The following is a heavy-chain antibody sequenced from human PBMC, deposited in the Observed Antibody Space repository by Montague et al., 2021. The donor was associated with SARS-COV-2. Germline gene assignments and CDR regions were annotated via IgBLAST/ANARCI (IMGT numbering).Heavy chain of an antibody. CDR2: IFYTGSV. CDR1: GDSVSSGNYF. V-gene: IGHV4-39*01. J-gene: IGHJ5*02. Sequence: SETLSLTCAVSGDSVSSGNYFWAWIRQPPGKGLEWIGSIFYTGSVEYNASLRSRVTMSVDTSNNHFSLRLDSVTAADTAVYYCVRQPGQWLPREWFWFDPWGQGTLVTVSS. CDR3: VRQPGQWLPREWFWFDP. D-gene: IGHD6-19*01.